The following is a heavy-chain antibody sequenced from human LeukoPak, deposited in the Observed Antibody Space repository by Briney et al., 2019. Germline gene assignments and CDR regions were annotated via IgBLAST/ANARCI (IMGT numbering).Heavy chain of an antibody. J-gene: IGHJ4*02. V-gene: IGHV3-74*01. CDR2: IASDGSST. CDR3: ARGRPHGNDY. CDR1: GFTFNQFW. Sequence: PGGSLRLSCEASGFTFNQFWMHWVRQAPGKGLVWVSRIASDGSSTTYADSVKGRFSISRDNAKNTLYLQMNSLRVEDTAVYYCARGRPHGNDYWGQGTLVTVSS. D-gene: IGHD2-15*01.